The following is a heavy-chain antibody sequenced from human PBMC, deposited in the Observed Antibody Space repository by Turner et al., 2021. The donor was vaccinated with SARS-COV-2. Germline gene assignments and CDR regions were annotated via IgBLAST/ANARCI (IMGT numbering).Heavy chain of an antibody. J-gene: IGHJ3*02. D-gene: IGHD6-6*01. Sequence: EVQLVESGGGLVQPGGSPRLSCVASGSTLSSYWMTWVRQAPGKGLEWVANIKKDGSERYYVDSVKGRFTISRDNAKNSLYLQMNSLRAEDTAVYYCARVYSSSSGRNAFDIWGQGTMVTVSS. CDR3: ARVYSSSSGRNAFDI. CDR2: IKKDGSER. V-gene: IGHV3-7*01. CDR1: GSTLSSYW.